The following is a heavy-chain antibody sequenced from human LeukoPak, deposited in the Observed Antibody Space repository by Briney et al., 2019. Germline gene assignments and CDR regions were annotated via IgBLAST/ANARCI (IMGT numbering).Heavy chain of an antibody. CDR2: IYSGGST. J-gene: IGHJ6*03. D-gene: IGHD3-10*01. Sequence: GGSLRLSCAASGFTVSSNYMNWVRQAPEKGLEWVSVIYSGGSTYYADSVKGRFTISRDNSKNTLYLQMNSLRAEDTAVYYCARLRPGEYYYYYYYMDVWGKGTTVTISS. V-gene: IGHV3-66*04. CDR3: ARLRPGEYYYYYYYMDV. CDR1: GFTVSSNY.